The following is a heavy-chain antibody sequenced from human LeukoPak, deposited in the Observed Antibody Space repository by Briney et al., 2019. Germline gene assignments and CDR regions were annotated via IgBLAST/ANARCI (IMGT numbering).Heavy chain of an antibody. J-gene: IGHJ6*03. CDR1: GFTVNRNV. Sequence: GSLRLSCVPSGFTVNRNVMSWVRQAPGKGLEWVSLIYSDDRAFYADSVKGRFTISRNKSRNTLFLQMSSLKPEDTAIYYCARDLAGFEEPRYYYYMDVWGKGTTVTVSS. D-gene: IGHD3-9*01. CDR3: ARDLAGFEEPRYYYYMDV. CDR2: IYSDDRA. V-gene: IGHV3-66*01.